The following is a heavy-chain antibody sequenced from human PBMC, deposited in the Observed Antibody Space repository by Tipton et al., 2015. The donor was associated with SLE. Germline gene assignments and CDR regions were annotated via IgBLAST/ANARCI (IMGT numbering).Heavy chain of an antibody. CDR1: GGSISSYY. CDR2: IYYSGST. D-gene: IGHD3-16*01. J-gene: IGHJ3*02. Sequence: TLSLTCTVSGGSISSYYWSWIRQPPGKGLEWIGYIYYSGSTHYNPSLKSRVTLSVDTSKNQFSLKLSSVTAADTAVYYCATQGGSGGHDAFDIWGQGTMVTVSS. CDR3: ATQGGSGGHDAFDI. V-gene: IGHV4-59*12.